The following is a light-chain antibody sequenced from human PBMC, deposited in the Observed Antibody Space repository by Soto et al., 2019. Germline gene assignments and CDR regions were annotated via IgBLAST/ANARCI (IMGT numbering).Light chain of an antibody. CDR1: QSVSSYY. J-gene: IGKJ1*01. CDR3: QQCGSSPWT. CDR2: AAS. Sequence: IVLTLSPGTLSLSPGERASLSCRASQSVSSYYLAWYQQKPGQAPRLLIYAASSRATGIPDRFSGGGSGTDFTLTISRLEPEDFAVYYCQQCGSSPWTFGQGTKVEIK. V-gene: IGKV3-20*01.